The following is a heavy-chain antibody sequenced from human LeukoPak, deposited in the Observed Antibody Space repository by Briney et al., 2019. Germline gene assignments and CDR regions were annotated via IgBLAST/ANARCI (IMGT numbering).Heavy chain of an antibody. CDR3: ARGRYCSSTSCYTFDY. J-gene: IGHJ4*02. D-gene: IGHD2-2*02. CDR2: INPSGGST. Sequence: GASVKVSCKASGYTFTSYYMHWVRQAPGQGLEWMGIINPSGGSTSYAQKFQGRVTMTRDTSTSTVYMELSGLRSEDTAVYYCARGRYCSSTSCYTFDYWGQGTLVTVSS. V-gene: IGHV1-46*03. CDR1: GYTFTSYY.